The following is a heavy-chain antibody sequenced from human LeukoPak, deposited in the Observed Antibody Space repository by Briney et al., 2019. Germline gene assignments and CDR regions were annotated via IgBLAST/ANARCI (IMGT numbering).Heavy chain of an antibody. Sequence: SQILSLTCAVSGDSVSSTTAAWNWIRQSPSRGLEWLGRTCYRSKWYNDYAISVKGRITFNPDTSKNQFSLHLNSVTPEDTAVYYCARDVSTTITTVPMDVWGQGTTVTVSS. J-gene: IGHJ6*02. CDR3: ARDVSTTITTVPMDV. CDR1: GDSVSSTTAA. V-gene: IGHV6-1*01. CDR2: TCYRSKWYN. D-gene: IGHD5-24*01.